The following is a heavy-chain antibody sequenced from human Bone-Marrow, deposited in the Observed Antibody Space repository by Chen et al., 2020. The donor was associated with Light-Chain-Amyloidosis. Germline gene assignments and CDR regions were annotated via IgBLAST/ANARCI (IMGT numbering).Heavy chain of an antibody. CDR1: GFTFSSYA. CDR2: ISCSGGST. Sequence: EVQLLESGGGLVQPGGSLRLSCAGSGFTFSSYAMSWVRQAPGKGLEWVSGISCSGGSTYYADSVKGRFTISRDNSKNTLYLQMNSLRAEDTAVYYCAKRPPYPSIYGMDVWGQGTTVTVSS. J-gene: IGHJ6*02. D-gene: IGHD2-21*01. V-gene: IGHV3-23*01. CDR3: AKRPPYPSIYGMDV.